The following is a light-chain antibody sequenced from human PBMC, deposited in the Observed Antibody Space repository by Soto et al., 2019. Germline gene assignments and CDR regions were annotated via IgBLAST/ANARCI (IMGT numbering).Light chain of an antibody. CDR2: DAS. J-gene: IGKJ1*01. CDR1: QSVSSY. V-gene: IGKV3-11*01. CDR3: QQRSNWPVT. Sequence: EIVLTQSPATLSLSPGERATLSCRASQSVSSYLAWYQQKPGQAPRLLMHDASNRATGIPARFSGSGSGTDFTLTISSLEPEDFAVYYCQQRSNWPVTFGQGTKV.